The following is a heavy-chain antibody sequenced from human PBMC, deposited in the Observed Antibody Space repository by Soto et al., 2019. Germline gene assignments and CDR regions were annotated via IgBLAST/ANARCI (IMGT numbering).Heavy chain of an antibody. D-gene: IGHD3-10*01. Sequence: GGSLRLSCAASGFTFSDYYMSWIRQAPGKGLEWVSYISSSGSTIYYADSVKGRFTISRDNAKNSLYLQMNGLREEDTAVYYCVRDPDHGALDYWGRGTLVTVSS. CDR3: VRDPDHGALDY. V-gene: IGHV3-11*04. CDR2: ISSSGSTI. CDR1: GFTFSDYY. J-gene: IGHJ4*02.